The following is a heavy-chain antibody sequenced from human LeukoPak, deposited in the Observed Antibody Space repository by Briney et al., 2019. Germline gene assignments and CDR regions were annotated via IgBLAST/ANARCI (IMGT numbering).Heavy chain of an antibody. CDR2: IYHSGST. J-gene: IGHJ4*02. CDR1: GGSISSGGYY. V-gene: IGHV4-30-2*01. CDR3: ARGVHYSSGYYDPLDY. D-gene: IGHD3-22*01. Sequence: SQTLSLTCTVSGGSISSGGYYWSWIRQPPGKGLEWIGYIYHSGSTYYNPSLKSRVTISVDRSKNQFSLKLSSVTAADTAVYYCARGVHYSSGYYDPLDYWGQGTLVTVSS.